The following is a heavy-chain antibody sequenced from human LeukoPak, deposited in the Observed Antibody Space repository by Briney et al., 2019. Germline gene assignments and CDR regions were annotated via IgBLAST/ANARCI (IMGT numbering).Heavy chain of an antibody. CDR2: INPNSGGT. D-gene: IGHD2-15*01. Sequence: ASVKVSCKASGYTFTGYYMHWVRQAPGQGLEWMGWINPNSGGTNYAQKFQGRGTMTRDTSISTAYMELSRLRSDDTAVYYCARQRYVVVVAATPELGYWGQGTLVTVSS. V-gene: IGHV1-2*02. CDR1: GYTFTGYY. J-gene: IGHJ4*02. CDR3: ARQRYVVVVAATPELGY.